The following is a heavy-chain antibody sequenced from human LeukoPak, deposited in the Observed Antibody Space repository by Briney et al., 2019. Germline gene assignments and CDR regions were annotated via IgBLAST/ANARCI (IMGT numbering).Heavy chain of an antibody. CDR2: FYPADSDT. J-gene: IGHJ4*02. CDR3: ARLFRNYYDSSGRGRLDY. Sequence: GESLKISCKGSGYNFTNYWIGWVRQMPGKGLEWMGIFYPADSDTRYSPSFQGQVTISADKSISTAYLQWSSLKASDTAMYYCARLFRNYYDSSGRGRLDYWGQGTLVTVSS. V-gene: IGHV5-51*01. D-gene: IGHD3-22*01. CDR1: GYNFTNYW.